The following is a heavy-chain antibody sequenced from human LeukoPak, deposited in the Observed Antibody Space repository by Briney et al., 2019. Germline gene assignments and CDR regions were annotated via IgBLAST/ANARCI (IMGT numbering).Heavy chain of an antibody. V-gene: IGHV3-74*01. D-gene: IGHD4-11*01. Sequence: GGSLRLSCAASGFTFSSSWMHWVRLAPEKGLVWVSRINSDGSSTSYADSVKGRFTISRDDSKNTHYLQMSSLRAEDTGIYYCAKGGHYSFFDYWGQGTLVTVSS. J-gene: IGHJ4*02. CDR2: INSDGSST. CDR1: GFTFSSSW. CDR3: AKGGHYSFFDY.